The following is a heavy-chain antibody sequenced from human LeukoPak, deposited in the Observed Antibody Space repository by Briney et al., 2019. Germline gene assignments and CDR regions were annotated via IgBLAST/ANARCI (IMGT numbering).Heavy chain of an antibody. V-gene: IGHV3-74*01. J-gene: IGHJ4*02. CDR2: INSDGSST. Sequence: GGSLRLSCAASGFTFSSYWMHWVRQAPGKGLVWVSRINSDGSSTSYADSVKGRFTISRDNAKNTLYLQMNSLRAEDTAVYYCASGGSSSWYGSWGQGTLVTVSS. D-gene: IGHD6-13*01. CDR1: GFTFSSYW. CDR3: ASGGSSSWYGS.